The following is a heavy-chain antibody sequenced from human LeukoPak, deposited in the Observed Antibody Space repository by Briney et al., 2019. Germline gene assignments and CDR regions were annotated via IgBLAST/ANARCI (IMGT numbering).Heavy chain of an antibody. CDR3: ATDKAPYRGSYEVAH. CDR2: VSYDESHK. J-gene: IGHJ4*02. CDR1: GFSFSTYA. Sequence: GRCLRLSCAAYGFSFSTYAMHWGRQAPGKGLGWVAVVSYDESHKYYADSVRGRFTISRDNSQKPLYLQMNSLRAGDTAVYYCATDKAPYRGSYEVAHWGQGTLVTVHS. D-gene: IGHD1-26*01. V-gene: IGHV3-30-3*01.